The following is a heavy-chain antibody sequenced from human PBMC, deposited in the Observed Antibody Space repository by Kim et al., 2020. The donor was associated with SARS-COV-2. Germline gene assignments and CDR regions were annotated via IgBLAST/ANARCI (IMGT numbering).Heavy chain of an antibody. CDR3: ASSSSWSPEDYYYYGMDV. V-gene: IGHV1-69*13. CDR1: GGTFSSYA. J-gene: IGHJ6*02. D-gene: IGHD6-13*01. CDR2: IIPIFGTA. Sequence: SSVKVSCKASGGTFSSYAISWVRQAPGQGLEWMGGIIPIFGTANYAQKFQGRVTITADESTSTAYMELSSLRSEDTAVYYCASSSSWSPEDYYYYGMDVWGQGTTVTVSS.